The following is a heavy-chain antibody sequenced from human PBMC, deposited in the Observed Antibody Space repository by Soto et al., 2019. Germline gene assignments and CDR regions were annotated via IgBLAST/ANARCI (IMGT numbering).Heavy chain of an antibody. Sequence: GGSLRLSCAASGFTFSSYWMHWVRQAPGKGLVWVSRINSDGSSTSYADSVKGRFTISRDNAKNTLYLQMNSLRAEDTAVYYCARDQAPYYDFWSGYSLSWFDPWGQGTLVTVSS. V-gene: IGHV3-74*01. CDR2: INSDGSST. CDR1: GFTFSSYW. J-gene: IGHJ5*02. CDR3: ARDQAPYYDFWSGYSLSWFDP. D-gene: IGHD3-3*01.